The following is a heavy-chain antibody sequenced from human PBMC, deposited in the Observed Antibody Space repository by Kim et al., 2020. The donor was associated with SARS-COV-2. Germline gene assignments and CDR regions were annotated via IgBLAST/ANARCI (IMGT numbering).Heavy chain of an antibody. CDR2: IYSGGST. D-gene: IGHD3-22*01. V-gene: IGHV3-53*01. CDR3: ARGLPPFHITMKGAFDI. Sequence: GGSLRLSCAASGFTVSSNYMSWVRQAPGKGLEWVSVIYSGGSTYYADSVKGRFTISRDNSKNTLYLQMNSLRAEDTAVYYCARGLPPFHITMKGAFDIWGQGTMVTVSS. CDR1: GFTVSSNY. J-gene: IGHJ3*02.